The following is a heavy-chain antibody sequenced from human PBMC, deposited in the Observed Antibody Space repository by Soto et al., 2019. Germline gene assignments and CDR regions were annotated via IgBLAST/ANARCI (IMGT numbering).Heavy chain of an antibody. CDR3: ARILGWGYCTNGVCSAFDY. D-gene: IGHD2-8*01. CDR2: IFSNDEK. V-gene: IGHV2-26*01. J-gene: IGHJ4*02. CDR1: GLSLSNAKMG. Sequence: SGAKLVNPTESLTLTCTVSGLSLSNAKMGVSWIRQPPGKALEWLAHIFSNDEKSYSTSLKSRLTISKDTSKSQVVLTMTNMDPVDTATYYCARILGWGYCTNGVCSAFDYWGQGTLVTVSS.